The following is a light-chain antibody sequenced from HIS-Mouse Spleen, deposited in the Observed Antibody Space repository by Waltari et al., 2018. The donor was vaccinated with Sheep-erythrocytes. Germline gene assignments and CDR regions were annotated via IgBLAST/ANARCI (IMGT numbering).Light chain of an antibody. CDR1: SSDVGSYNL. CDR2: EGS. J-gene: IGLJ3*02. CDR3: CSYAGSSTPWV. Sequence: QSALTQPASVSGSPGQSITISCTGTSSDVGSYNLASWYQQHPGKAPKLMIYEGSKRPSGVSNRFSGSKSGNMASLTISGLQAEDEADYYCCSYAGSSTPWVFGGGTKLTVL. V-gene: IGLV2-23*01.